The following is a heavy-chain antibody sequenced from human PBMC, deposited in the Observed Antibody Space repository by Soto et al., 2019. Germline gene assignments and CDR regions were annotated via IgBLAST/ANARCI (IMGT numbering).Heavy chain of an antibody. CDR2: IMYDGLV. J-gene: IGHJ4*02. CDR3: ARHVGNYCVAGSGWYGPLGY. V-gene: IGHV4-39*01. Sequence: SETLSLTCTVSGDSVSSRSHYWVWIRQPPGKGLEWISTIMYDGLVYYNPSLKSRVTMSVDTSKNHFSLTLNSVTAADTAVYYCARHVGNYCVAGSGWYGPLGYWGQGTLVTVSS. D-gene: IGHD6-19*01. CDR1: GDSVSSRSHY.